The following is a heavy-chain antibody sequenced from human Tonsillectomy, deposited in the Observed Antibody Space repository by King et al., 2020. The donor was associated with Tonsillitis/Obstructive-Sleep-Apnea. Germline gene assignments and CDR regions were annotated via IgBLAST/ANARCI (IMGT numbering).Heavy chain of an antibody. J-gene: IGHJ4*02. CDR1: GYTFTMYW. Sequence: VQLVESGPEVKKPGESLRISCEVSGYTFTMYWVTWVRQMPGKGLEWMGRIDPSDSYTNYSPPFQGHVTISADKSINTAYLQWSSLKASDTAIYYCARVDCSGGSCIFDYWGQGTLVTVSS. CDR3: ARVDCSGGSCIFDY. D-gene: IGHD2-15*01. V-gene: IGHV5-10-1*01. CDR2: IDPSDSYT.